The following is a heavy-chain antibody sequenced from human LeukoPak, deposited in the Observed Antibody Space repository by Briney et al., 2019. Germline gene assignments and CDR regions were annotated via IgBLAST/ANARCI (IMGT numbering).Heavy chain of an antibody. J-gene: IGHJ3*02. Sequence: SETLSLTCTVSGGSISSHFWSWIRQPPGKGLEWIGYIYYSGGTRYNPSLQSRVTISIDTSENNFSLKLTSVTAADTALYYCARLLDNDSSGDPDTFDMWGQGTVVTVSS. CDR2: IYYSGGT. CDR3: ARLLDNDSSGDPDTFDM. V-gene: IGHV4-59*11. D-gene: IGHD3-22*01. CDR1: GGSISSHF.